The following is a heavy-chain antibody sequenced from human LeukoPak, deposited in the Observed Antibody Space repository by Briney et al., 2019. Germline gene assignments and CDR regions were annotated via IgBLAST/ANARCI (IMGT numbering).Heavy chain of an antibody. D-gene: IGHD1-26*01. CDR2: ISDSSSYI. CDR1: GFTFNNHN. V-gene: IGHV3-21*01. CDR3: ARADLSGSYFHPHFLDY. J-gene: IGHJ4*02. Sequence: PGGSLRLSCAPSGFTFNNHNMNWARHAPGKGLEWVSSISDSSSYIYYADSVRGRFTISRDNAKNSLYLQMNSLRAEDTAMYYCARADLSGSYFHPHFLDYWGQGTLVTVSS.